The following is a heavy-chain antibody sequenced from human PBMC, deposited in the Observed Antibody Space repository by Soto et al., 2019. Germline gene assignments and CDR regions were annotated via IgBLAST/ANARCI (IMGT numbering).Heavy chain of an antibody. Sequence: VGSLRLSCAASGFTFSSYAMSWVRQAPGKGLEWVSAISGSGGSTYYADSVKGRFTISRDNSKNTLYLQMNSLRAEDTAVYYCARCITMVRGVIIYYFDYWGQGTLVTVSS. CDR3: ARCITMVRGVIIYYFDY. CDR1: GFTFSSYA. J-gene: IGHJ4*02. CDR2: ISGSGGST. V-gene: IGHV3-23*01. D-gene: IGHD3-10*01.